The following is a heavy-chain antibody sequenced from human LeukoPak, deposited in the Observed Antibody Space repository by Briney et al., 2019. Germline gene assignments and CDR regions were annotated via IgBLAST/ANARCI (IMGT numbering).Heavy chain of an antibody. CDR1: GYTFTGYY. V-gene: IGHV1-2*02. Sequence: ASVKVSCKASGYTFTGYYTHWVRQAPGQGLEWMGWINPNSGGTNYAQKFQGRVTMTRDTSISTAYMELSRLRSDDTTVYYCARVVLSGSYYRQGFDYWGQGTLVTVSS. CDR2: INPNSGGT. D-gene: IGHD1-26*01. J-gene: IGHJ4*02. CDR3: ARVVLSGSYYRQGFDY.